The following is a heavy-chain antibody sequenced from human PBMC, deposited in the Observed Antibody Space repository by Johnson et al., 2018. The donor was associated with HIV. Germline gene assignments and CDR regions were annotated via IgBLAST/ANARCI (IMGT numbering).Heavy chain of an antibody. J-gene: IGHJ3*02. Sequence: VQQVESGGGLVQPGGSLRLSCAASGFTFSSYWMSWVRQAPGKGLEWVANIKQDGSEKYYVDSVKGRFTISRDNAKNSLYLQMNSLRAEDTAVYYCARDLLGIYSGSYSSYAFDIWGQGTMVTVSS. D-gene: IGHD1-26*01. V-gene: IGHV3-7*01. CDR1: GFTFSSYW. CDR2: IKQDGSEK. CDR3: ARDLLGIYSGSYSSYAFDI.